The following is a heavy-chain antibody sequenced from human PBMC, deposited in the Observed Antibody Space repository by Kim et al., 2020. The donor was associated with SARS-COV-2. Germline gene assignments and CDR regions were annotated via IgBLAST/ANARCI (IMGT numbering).Heavy chain of an antibody. CDR3: ARDYRPSRGAIFPLYYYYGMDV. Sequence: GGSLRLSCAASGFTFSSYSMNWVRQAPGKGLEWVSSISSSSSYIYYADSVKGRFTISRDNAKNSLYLQMNSLRAEDTAVYYCARDYRPSRGAIFPLYYYYGMDVWGQGTTVTVSS. D-gene: IGHD3-16*02. CDR2: ISSSSSYI. CDR1: GFTFSSYS. J-gene: IGHJ6*02. V-gene: IGHV3-21*01.